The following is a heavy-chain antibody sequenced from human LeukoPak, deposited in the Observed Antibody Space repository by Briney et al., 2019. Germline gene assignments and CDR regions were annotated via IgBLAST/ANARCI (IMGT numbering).Heavy chain of an antibody. V-gene: IGHV3-15*01. CDR3: TTLSFVWFGDDY. D-gene: IGHD3-10*01. J-gene: IGHJ4*02. CDR2: IKRKIDGETT. CDR1: GFSFNNAW. Sequence: PGGSLRLSCAVSGFSFNNAWMNWVRQAPGKGLEWVGRIKRKIDGETTDYAAPVKGRFTISRDDSKSTLYLQMNSLKGEDTAVYYCTTLSFVWFGDDYWGQGTLVTVSS.